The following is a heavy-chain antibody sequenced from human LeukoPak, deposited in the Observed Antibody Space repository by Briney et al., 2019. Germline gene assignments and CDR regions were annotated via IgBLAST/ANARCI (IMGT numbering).Heavy chain of an antibody. CDR1: GGSFSGYY. V-gene: IGHV4-34*01. CDR3: ARDYYYYYYMDV. J-gene: IGHJ6*03. CDR2: INHSGST. Sequence: SETLSLTCAVYGGSFSGYYWSWIRQPPGKGLEWIGEINHSGSTYYNPSLKSRVTISVDTSKNQFSLKLSSVTAADTAVYYCARDYYYYYYMDVWGKGTTVTVSS.